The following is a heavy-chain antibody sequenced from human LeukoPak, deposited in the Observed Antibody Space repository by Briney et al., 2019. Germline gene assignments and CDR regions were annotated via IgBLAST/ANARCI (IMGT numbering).Heavy chain of an antibody. CDR3: AKDISASGNYGLDV. D-gene: IGHD3-10*01. CDR2: ITWNSGKI. Sequence: GGSLRLSCVASGFTFGDFAMHWVRQGPGKGLEWVSGITWNSGKIGYADSVKGRFTISRDNAKNSLYLQMSSLRVDDTAIYYCAKDISASGNYGLDVWGQGTTVTVSS. V-gene: IGHV3-9*01. CDR1: GFTFGDFA. J-gene: IGHJ6*02.